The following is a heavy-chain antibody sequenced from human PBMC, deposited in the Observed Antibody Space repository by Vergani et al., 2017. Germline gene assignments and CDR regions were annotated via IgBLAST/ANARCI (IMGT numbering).Heavy chain of an antibody. CDR3: ARRSGIVYDIFSGTQYFFDF. V-gene: IGHV4-31*11. J-gene: IGHJ4*02. Sequence: QVQLQESGPGLVKPSQTLSLTCAVSGGSISSGGYYWSWIRQHPGKGLEWIGYIYYSGSTHFNPSLKSRVTISVDTSNNHFSLRLNSLTAADTAVYYCARRSGIVYDIFSGTQYFFDFWGQGTLVTVSS. CDR1: GGSISSGGYY. CDR2: IYYSGST. D-gene: IGHD3-9*01.